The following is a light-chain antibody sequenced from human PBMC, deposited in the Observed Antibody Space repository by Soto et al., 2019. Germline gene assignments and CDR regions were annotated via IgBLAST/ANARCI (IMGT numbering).Light chain of an antibody. CDR2: DAS. Sequence: EIVLTNSPATLSLSPGEKATLSCRASRSVGSSLAWHQQKPGQPPRLLIYDASNRATGIPARFSGSGSGTDFTLTISSLEPEDFAVYYCQHGRTFGQGTKLEI. V-gene: IGKV3-11*01. J-gene: IGKJ2*01. CDR1: RSVGSS. CDR3: QHGRT.